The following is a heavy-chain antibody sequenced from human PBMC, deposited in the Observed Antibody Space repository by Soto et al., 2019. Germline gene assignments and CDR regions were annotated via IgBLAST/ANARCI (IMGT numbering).Heavy chain of an antibody. CDR2: IWYDGSNK. Sequence: PGGSLTLSCAASGFTFSSYGMHWVRQAPGKGLEWVAVIWYDGSNKYYADSVKGRFTISRDNSKNTLYLQMNSLRAEDTAVYYCARASGSYEYYFDYWGQVTLVTVSS. CDR3: ARASGSYEYYFDY. CDR1: GFTFSSYG. J-gene: IGHJ4*02. V-gene: IGHV3-33*01. D-gene: IGHD1-26*01.